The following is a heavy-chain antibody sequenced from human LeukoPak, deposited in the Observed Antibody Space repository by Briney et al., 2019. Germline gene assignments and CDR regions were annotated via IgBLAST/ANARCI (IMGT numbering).Heavy chain of an antibody. J-gene: IGHJ4*02. Sequence: PGGSLRLSCAASGFTFDSYVMTWVRQAPGKGLEWVSSISSSSSYIYYADSVKGRFTISRDNAKNSLYLQMNSLRAEDTAVYYCARLTGDFDYWGQGTLVTVSS. V-gene: IGHV3-21*01. CDR3: ARLTGDFDY. D-gene: IGHD3-10*01. CDR1: GFTFDSYV. CDR2: ISSSSSYI.